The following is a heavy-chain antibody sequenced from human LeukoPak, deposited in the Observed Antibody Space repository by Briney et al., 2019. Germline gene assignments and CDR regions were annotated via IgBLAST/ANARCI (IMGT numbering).Heavy chain of an antibody. D-gene: IGHD6-13*01. Sequence: GSLRLSCAVSGLTYSSYNMTWVRQAPGKGLEWIREINHSGSTNYNPSLKSRVTISVDTSKNQFSLKLSSVTAADTAVYYCARGRAYSSSWYPGYWGQGTLVTVSS. J-gene: IGHJ4*02. CDR2: INHSGST. V-gene: IGHV4-34*01. CDR3: ARGRAYSSSWYPGY. CDR1: GLTYSSYN.